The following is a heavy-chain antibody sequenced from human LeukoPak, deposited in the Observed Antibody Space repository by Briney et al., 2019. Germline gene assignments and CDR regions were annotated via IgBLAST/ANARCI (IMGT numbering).Heavy chain of an antibody. Sequence: GESLKISCKGSGYTFASYWIGWARQMPGKGLEWMGIIDPRDSETRYSPSFQGQVTISVDKSITTAYLQWSNLKASDTAIYYCARQASGNFDYWGQGTLVTVSS. CDR3: ARQASGNFDY. CDR1: GYTFASYW. V-gene: IGHV5-51*01. CDR2: IDPRDSET. J-gene: IGHJ4*02. D-gene: IGHD1-26*01.